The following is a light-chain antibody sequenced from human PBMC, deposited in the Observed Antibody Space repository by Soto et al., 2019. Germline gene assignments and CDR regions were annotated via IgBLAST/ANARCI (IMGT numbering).Light chain of an antibody. CDR3: QQRGNWPLT. CDR2: DAS. J-gene: IGKJ4*01. CDR1: QSVSSY. Sequence: EIVLTQSPATLSLSPEERATLSCRASQSVSSYLAWYQQKPGQPPRLLIYDASTRATGIPARFSGSGSGTDFTLTINSLEPEDFAVYYCQQRGNWPLTFGGGTKVEIK. V-gene: IGKV3-11*01.